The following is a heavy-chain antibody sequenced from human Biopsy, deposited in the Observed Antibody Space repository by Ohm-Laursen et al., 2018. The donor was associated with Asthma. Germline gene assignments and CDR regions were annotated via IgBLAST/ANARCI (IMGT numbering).Heavy chain of an antibody. CDR1: GGSINIGDYY. CDR2: IYYSGST. V-gene: IGHV4-31*03. Sequence: SQTLSLTCTVSGGSINIGDYYWSWIRQHPVKGLEWIGYIYYSGSTYYNPSLKSRVSISLDTSKNQFSLSLTSVTAADTAVYYCARTTYGDDGFDPWGQGTRVTVSP. CDR3: ARTTYGDDGFDP. J-gene: IGHJ5*02. D-gene: IGHD4-17*01.